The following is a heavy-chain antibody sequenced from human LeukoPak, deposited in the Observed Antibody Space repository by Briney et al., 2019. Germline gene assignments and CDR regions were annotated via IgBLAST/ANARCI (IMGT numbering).Heavy chain of an antibody. Sequence: PSETLSLTCTVSGGSISSSSYYWGWIRQPPGKGLEWIGSIYYSGSTYYNPSLKSRVTISVDTSKNQFSLKLSSVTAADTAVYYCARDGGIGFYYYDSSGYNAWFDPWGQGTLVTVSS. D-gene: IGHD3-22*01. CDR2: IYYSGST. CDR1: GGSISSSSYY. CDR3: ARDGGIGFYYYDSSGYNAWFDP. V-gene: IGHV4-39*02. J-gene: IGHJ5*02.